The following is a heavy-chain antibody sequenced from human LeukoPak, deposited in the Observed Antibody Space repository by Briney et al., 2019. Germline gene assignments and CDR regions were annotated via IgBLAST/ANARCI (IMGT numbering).Heavy chain of an antibody. CDR3: ARAVVVPAASWGYYYYYYTWTS. J-gene: IGHJ6*03. CDR1: GFTFSSYE. D-gene: IGHD2-2*01. V-gene: IGHV3-48*03. CDR2: ISSSGSTI. Sequence: GGSLRLSCAASGFTFSSYEMNWVRQAPGKGLEWVSYISSSGSTIYYADSVKGRFTISRDNAKNSLYLQMNSLRAEDTAVYYCARAVVVPAASWGYYYYYYTWTSGAKGPRSPSP.